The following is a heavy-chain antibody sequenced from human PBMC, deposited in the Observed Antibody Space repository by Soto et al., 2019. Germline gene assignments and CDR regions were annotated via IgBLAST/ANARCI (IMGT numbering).Heavy chain of an antibody. CDR2: MYHSGST. CDR3: ARLFNWNYKGPINF. CDR1: GFSITRDYY. D-gene: IGHD1-7*01. Sequence: SDTLSLTCPVSGFSITRDYYWGWIRQPPGKGLEYIVSMYHSGSTYYNTALKSRLSISVDKSKNQFSLRLRSVTAADTAVYYCARLFNWNYKGPINFWGQGMLVTVS. V-gene: IGHV4-38-2*01. J-gene: IGHJ4*02.